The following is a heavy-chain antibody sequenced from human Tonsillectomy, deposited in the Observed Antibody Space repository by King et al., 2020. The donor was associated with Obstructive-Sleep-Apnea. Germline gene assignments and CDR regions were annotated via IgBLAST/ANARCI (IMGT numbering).Heavy chain of an antibody. D-gene: IGHD4/OR15-4a*01. CDR3: AWMGLDYRGAGGGGPDY. CDR1: GFSLSTSGMC. V-gene: IGHV2-70*04. J-gene: IGHJ4*02. Sequence: FTLKESGPALVKPTQTLTLTCTFSGFSLSTSGMCVSWIRQPPGKALEWLARIDWDDDKFYSASLKTRLTISKDTSKNRVVLTMTNMDPADTATYYCAWMGLDYRGAGGGGPDYWGQGTLGTVSS. CDR2: IDWDDDK.